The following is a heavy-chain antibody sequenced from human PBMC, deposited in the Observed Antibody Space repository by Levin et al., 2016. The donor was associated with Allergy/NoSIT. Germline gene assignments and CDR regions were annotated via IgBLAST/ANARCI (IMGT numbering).Heavy chain of an antibody. CDR2: INHSGST. D-gene: IGHD6-13*01. Sequence: WIRQPPGKGLEWIGEINHSGSTNYNPSLKSRVTISVDTSKNQFSLKLSSVTAADTAVYYCARSYSSSWYPSNWFDPWGQGTLVTVSS. J-gene: IGHJ5*02. V-gene: IGHV4-34*01. CDR3: ARSYSSSWYPSNWFDP.